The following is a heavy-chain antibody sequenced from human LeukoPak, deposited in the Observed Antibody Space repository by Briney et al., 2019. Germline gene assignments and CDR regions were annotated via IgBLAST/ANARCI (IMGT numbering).Heavy chain of an antibody. V-gene: IGHV3-23*01. CDR1: GFTFSSYD. D-gene: IGHD5-24*01. Sequence: GGSLRLSCAASGFTFSSYDMSWVRQAPGRGLEWVSGISCSGANTYHADSVKGRFTISRDNSKNTLYLQMNSLRAEDTAVYYCARDLGGYNSFYAYWGQGTLVTVSS. J-gene: IGHJ4*02. CDR2: ISCSGANT. CDR3: ARDLGGYNSFYAY.